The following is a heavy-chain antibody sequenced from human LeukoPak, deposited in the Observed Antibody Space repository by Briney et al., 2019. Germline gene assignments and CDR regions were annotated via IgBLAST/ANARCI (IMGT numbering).Heavy chain of an antibody. CDR2: IGGSGDKT. J-gene: IGHJ4*02. V-gene: IGHV3-23*01. D-gene: IGHD6-19*01. CDR1: GFTFNRNA. CDR3: VRRGDASSGWGDHDF. Sequence: GGALRLSCAASGFTFNRNAISWVRQAPGKGLEWVSTIGGSGDKTFYADSVKGRFTISRDNSKNMVHLQMNSLTGEDTALYYCVRRGDASSGWGDHDFWGQGALVTVSS.